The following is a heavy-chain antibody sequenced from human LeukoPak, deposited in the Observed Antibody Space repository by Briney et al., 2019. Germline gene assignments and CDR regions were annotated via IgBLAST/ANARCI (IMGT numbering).Heavy chain of an antibody. D-gene: IGHD3-3*01. Sequence: GGSLRLSCVASGFDFSHYAMHWVRQAPGKGLEWVSIISFDGNTEYYTDSVRGRFTISRDNSRNTVSLQMDGLRAEDTAVYYCARNLGRKIFGVVHNAFDIWGQGTMVTVSS. V-gene: IGHV3-30*04. CDR3: ARNLGRKIFGVVHNAFDI. J-gene: IGHJ3*02. CDR1: GFDFSHYA. CDR2: ISFDGNTE.